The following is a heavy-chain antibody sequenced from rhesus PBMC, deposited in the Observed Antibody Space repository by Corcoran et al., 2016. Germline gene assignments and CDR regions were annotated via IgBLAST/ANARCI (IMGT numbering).Heavy chain of an antibody. D-gene: IGHD4-35*01. J-gene: IGHJ4*01. CDR1: GFTFGSYG. CDR2: INSGGGST. CDR3: AKCGVYGNYGDY. V-gene: IGHV3S5*01. Sequence: EVQLVATGGVLVETGGSLIVSWLDPGFTFGSYGMSWVSQAPGKGLEWVSAINSGGGSTYYADSVKGRFTISRDNSKNTLSLQMNSLRAEDTAVYYCAKCGVYGNYGDYWGQGVLVTVSS.